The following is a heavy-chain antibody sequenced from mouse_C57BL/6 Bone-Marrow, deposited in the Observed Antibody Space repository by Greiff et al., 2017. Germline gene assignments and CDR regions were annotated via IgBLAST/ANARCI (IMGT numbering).Heavy chain of an antibody. CDR1: GFTFSDYG. V-gene: IGHV5-15*01. CDR2: ISNFAYSI. CDR3: ASHSGSIYWYFDV. Sequence: EVQVVESGGGLVQPGGSLKLSCAASGFTFSDYGMAWVRQAPRQGPEWVAFISNFAYSIYYADTVTGRFTISRENAKNTLYLEMSRLRSEDTAMYYCASHSGSIYWYFDVWGTGTTVTVSS. D-gene: IGHD1-1*01. J-gene: IGHJ1*03.